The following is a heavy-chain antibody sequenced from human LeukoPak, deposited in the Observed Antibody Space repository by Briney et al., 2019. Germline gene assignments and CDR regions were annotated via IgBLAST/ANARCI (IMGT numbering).Heavy chain of an antibody. CDR1: GYTFTSYG. CDR2: ISAYNGNT. Sequence: ASVKVSCKASGYTFTSYGISWVRQAPGQGLEWMGWISAYNGNTNYAQKLQGRVTMTTDTSTSTAYMELRSLRSDDTAVYYCASVVSSWQEFDYWGQGTLVTVSS. D-gene: IGHD6-13*01. CDR3: ASVVSSWQEFDY. J-gene: IGHJ4*02. V-gene: IGHV1-18*01.